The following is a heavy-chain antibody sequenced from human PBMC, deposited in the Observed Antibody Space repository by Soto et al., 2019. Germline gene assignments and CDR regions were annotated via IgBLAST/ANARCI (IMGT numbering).Heavy chain of an antibody. J-gene: IGHJ5*02. CDR3: ARRVDDILTGYYSWFDP. CDR2: ISVYSSNP. D-gene: IGHD3-9*01. CDR1: GYTFTRYG. V-gene: IGHV1-18*01. Sequence: ASVKVSCKASGYTFTRYGISWVRQAPGQGLEWMGWISVYSSNPKYAQKLQGRVTMTTATSTSTAYMELRSLRSDDTAVYYCARRVDDILTGYYSWFDPWGQG.